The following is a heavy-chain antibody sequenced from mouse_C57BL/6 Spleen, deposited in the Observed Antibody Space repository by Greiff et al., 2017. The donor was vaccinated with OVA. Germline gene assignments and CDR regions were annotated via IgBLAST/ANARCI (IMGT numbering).Heavy chain of an antibody. J-gene: IGHJ2*01. CDR3: ARHGVGLPVVDY. V-gene: IGHV5-6*01. CDR1: GFTFSSYG. CDR2: ISSGGSYT. Sequence: EVQGVESGGDLVKPGGSLKLSCAASGFTFSSYGMSWVRQTPDKRLEWVATISSGGSYTYYPDSVKGRFTISRDNAKNTLYLQMSSLKSEDTAMYYCARHGVGLPVVDYWGQGTTRTVAS. D-gene: IGHD4-1*01.